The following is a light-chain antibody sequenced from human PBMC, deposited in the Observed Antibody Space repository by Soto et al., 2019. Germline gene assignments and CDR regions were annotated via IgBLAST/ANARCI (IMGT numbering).Light chain of an antibody. CDR2: VAS. CDR1: QDIGTC. CDR3: QPADSFPFT. J-gene: IGKJ3*01. V-gene: IGKV1-12*01. Sequence: DIQLTQSPSSVSASVGDRVTITCRASQDIGTCLAWYQQKPGKAPNLLIYVASNLQSGVPSRFSGAGYGTDFNLTITSLQPEDFATYHCQPADSFPFTFGPGTKVDFK.